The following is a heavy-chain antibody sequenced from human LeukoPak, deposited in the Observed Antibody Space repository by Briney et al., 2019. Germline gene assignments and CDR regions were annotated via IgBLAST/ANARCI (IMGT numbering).Heavy chain of an antibody. J-gene: IGHJ4*02. CDR1: GGSISSGGYY. CDR2: IYYSGST. D-gene: IGHD3-22*01. V-gene: IGHV4-31*03. Sequence: PSQTLSLTCTVSGGSISSGGYYWSWIRQHPGKGLEWIGYIYYSGSTYYNPSLQSRVTISVDTSKNQSSLKLSSVTAADTAVYYCARAWEVVAFDYWGQGTLVTVSS. CDR3: ARAWEVVAFDY.